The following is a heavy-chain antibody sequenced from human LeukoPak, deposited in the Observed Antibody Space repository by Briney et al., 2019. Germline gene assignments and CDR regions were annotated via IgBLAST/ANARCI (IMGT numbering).Heavy chain of an antibody. CDR2: INYSGVST. Sequence: GGSLRLSCAASGFTFSNYDMTWIRQAPGKGLEWVSVINYSGVSTNYADSVKGRFIISRDNSKNTVYLQMNSLRVEDTAVYYCAKDQNWEGGYWGQGTLVTVSS. CDR3: AKDQNWEGGY. J-gene: IGHJ4*02. D-gene: IGHD7-27*01. CDR1: GFTFSNYD. V-gene: IGHV3-23*01.